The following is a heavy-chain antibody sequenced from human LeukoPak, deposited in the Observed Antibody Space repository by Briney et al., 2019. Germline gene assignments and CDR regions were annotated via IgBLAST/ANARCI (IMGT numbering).Heavy chain of an antibody. V-gene: IGHV1-46*01. J-gene: IGHJ4*02. CDR1: GYTFTSYY. Sequence: ASVKVSCKASGYTFTSYYMHWVRQAPGQGLEWMGIINPSGGSTSYAQKFQGRVTMTRDTSTSTVYMELSSLRSEDTAVYYCASSFGSGGYYGRVGVFDYWGQGTLVTVSS. D-gene: IGHD3-10*01. CDR2: INPSGGST. CDR3: ASSFGSGGYYGRVGVFDY.